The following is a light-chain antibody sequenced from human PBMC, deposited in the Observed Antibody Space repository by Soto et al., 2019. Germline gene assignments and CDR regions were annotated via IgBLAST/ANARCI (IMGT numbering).Light chain of an antibody. V-gene: IGKV3D-20*02. CDR3: QQRYNWPRT. J-gene: IGKJ1*01. CDR1: QSVSNTY. Sequence: EIVLTQSPGTLSLSPWERATLSCRASQSVSNTYLAWYQQKPGQAPRLLIYDASSRATGIPDRFSGSGSGTDFILTISSLEPEDFAVYYCQQRYNWPRTFGQGTKVDIK. CDR2: DAS.